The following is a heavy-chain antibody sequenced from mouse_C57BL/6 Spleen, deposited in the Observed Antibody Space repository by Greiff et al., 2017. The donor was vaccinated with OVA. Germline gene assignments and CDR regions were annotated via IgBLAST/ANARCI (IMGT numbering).Heavy chain of an antibody. Sequence: VQLKQSGPELVKPGASVKISCKASGYTFTDYYMNWVKQSHGKSLEWIGDINPNNGGTSYNQKFKGKATLTVDKSSSTAYMELRSLTSEDSAVYYCARYDGYSLNDYWGQGTTLTVSS. CDR1: GYTFTDYY. V-gene: IGHV1-26*01. D-gene: IGHD2-3*01. CDR3: ARYDGYSLNDY. J-gene: IGHJ2*01. CDR2: INPNNGGT.